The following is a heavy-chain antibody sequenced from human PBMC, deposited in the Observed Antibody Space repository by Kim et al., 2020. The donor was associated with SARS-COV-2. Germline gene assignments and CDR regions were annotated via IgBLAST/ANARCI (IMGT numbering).Heavy chain of an antibody. V-gene: IGHV3-9*01. CDR3: AKVRSLLWFGELIR. D-gene: IGHD3-10*01. J-gene: IGHJ4*02. CDR2: ISWNSGSI. CDR1: GFTFDDYA. Sequence: GGSLRLSCAASGFTFDDYAMHWVRQAPGKGLEWVSGISWNSGSIGYADSVKGRFTISRDNAKNSLYLQMNSLRAEDTALYYCAKVRSLLWFGELIRWGQGTLVTVSS.